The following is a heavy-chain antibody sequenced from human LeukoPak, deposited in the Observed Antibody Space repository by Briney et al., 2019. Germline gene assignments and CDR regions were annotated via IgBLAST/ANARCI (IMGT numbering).Heavy chain of an antibody. J-gene: IGHJ5*02. Sequence: ETLSLTCAAYGGSFSGYYWSWIRQPPGKGLEWIGEINHSGSTNYNPSLKSRVNISVDTSKIQFSLKLSSVTASVTAVYYCARGSLPETRDIYIVVVPASNCFDPWGQGTLVTVSS. D-gene: IGHD2-2*01. CDR2: INHSGST. CDR1: GGSFSGYY. CDR3: ARGSLPETRDIYIVVVPASNCFDP. V-gene: IGHV4-34*01.